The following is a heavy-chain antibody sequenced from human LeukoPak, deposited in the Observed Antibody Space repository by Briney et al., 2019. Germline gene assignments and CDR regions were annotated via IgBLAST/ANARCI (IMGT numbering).Heavy chain of an antibody. J-gene: IGHJ4*02. CDR2: ISGSGGST. CDR1: GFTFSSYA. V-gene: IGHV3-23*01. D-gene: IGHD3-3*01. Sequence: RTGGSLRLSCAASGFTFSSYAMSWVRQAPGKGLEWVSAISGSGGSTYYADSVKGRFTISRDNSKNTLYLQMNSLRAEDTAVYYCAKIDDFWSGYVDYWGQGTLVTVPS. CDR3: AKIDDFWSGYVDY.